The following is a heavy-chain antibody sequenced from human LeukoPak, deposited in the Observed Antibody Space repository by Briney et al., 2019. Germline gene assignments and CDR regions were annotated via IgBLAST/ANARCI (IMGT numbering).Heavy chain of an antibody. Sequence: ASVKVSCKASGYTFTSYGISWVRQAPGQGLEWMGWISAYNGNTNYAQKPQGRVTMTTDTSTSTAYMELRSLRSDDTAVYYCAREYSSSGSYGYYYYYYMDVWGKGTTVTVSS. J-gene: IGHJ6*03. CDR3: AREYSSSGSYGYYYYYYMDV. CDR1: GYTFTSYG. CDR2: ISAYNGNT. D-gene: IGHD6-6*01. V-gene: IGHV1-18*01.